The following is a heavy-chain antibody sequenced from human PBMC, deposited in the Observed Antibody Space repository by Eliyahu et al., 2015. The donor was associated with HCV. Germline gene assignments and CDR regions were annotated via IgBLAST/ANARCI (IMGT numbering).Heavy chain of an antibody. J-gene: IGHJ4*02. CDR3: ARSRRPSTLTGHYFDY. CDR1: GFTFGDYT. V-gene: IGHV3-49*04. CDR2: VRTRTYGGAT. D-gene: IGHD3-9*01. Sequence: EVQLVESGGGLVQPGRSLRLSCTTSGFTFGDYTMSWVRQAQGKGLEWVTFVRTRTYGGATEYAASVKGRFTVSRDDSKSIAFLQMNSLKTEDTAVYYCARSRRPSTLTGHYFDYWGQGTLVTVSS.